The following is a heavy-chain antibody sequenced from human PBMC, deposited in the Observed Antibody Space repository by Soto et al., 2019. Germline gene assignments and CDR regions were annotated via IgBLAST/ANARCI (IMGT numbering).Heavy chain of an antibody. CDR1: GYTFTSYA. D-gene: IGHD3-22*01. J-gene: IGHJ4*02. CDR2: INAGNGNT. CDR3: FRFRVAIDYYDSSGYYYHFDY. Sequence: ASVKVSCKASGYTFTSYAMHWVRQAPGQRLEWMGWINAGNGNTKYSQKFQGRVTITRDTSASTAYMELSSLRSEDTAVYYCFRFRVAIDYYDSSGYYYHFDYWGQGTLVTVSS. V-gene: IGHV1-3*01.